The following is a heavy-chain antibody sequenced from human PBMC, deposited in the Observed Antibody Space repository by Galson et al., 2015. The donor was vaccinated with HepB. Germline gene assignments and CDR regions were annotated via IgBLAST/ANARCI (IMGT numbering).Heavy chain of an antibody. CDR1: GFSFTRYA. CDR3: AKDPYHSGTSLFDY. J-gene: IGHJ4*02. D-gene: IGHD3-10*01. Sequence: SLRLSCAASGFSFTRYAMTWVRQAPGKGLEWVSAISGGGGGTYYADSVMGRFTISRDNSRNTLYLQMNSLRAEDTALYYCAKDPYHSGTSLFDYWGQGALVTVSS. V-gene: IGHV3-23*01. CDR2: ISGGGGGT.